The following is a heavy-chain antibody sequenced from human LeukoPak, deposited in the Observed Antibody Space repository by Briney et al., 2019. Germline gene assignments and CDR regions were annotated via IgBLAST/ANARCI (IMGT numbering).Heavy chain of an antibody. J-gene: IGHJ3*02. CDR3: ARNSGSYDGAFDI. CDR2: ISYDGSNK. V-gene: IGHV3-30*03. CDR1: GFTFSSYG. D-gene: IGHD1-26*01. Sequence: GGSLRLSCAASGFTFSSYGMHWGRPAPGKGLEWVAVISYDGSNKYYADSVKGRFTISRDNSKNTLYLQMNSLRAEDTAVYYCARNSGSYDGAFDIWGQGTMVTVSS.